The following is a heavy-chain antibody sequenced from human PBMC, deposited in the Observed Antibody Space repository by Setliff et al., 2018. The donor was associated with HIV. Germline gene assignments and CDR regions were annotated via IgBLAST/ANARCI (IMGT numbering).Heavy chain of an antibody. J-gene: IGHJ5*02. V-gene: IGHV4-39*07. CDR2: IYYSGST. CDR3: ARVGDYGSGGWFDP. CDR1: GGSISSSSYY. Sequence: TLSLTCTVSGGSISSSSYYWGWIRQPPGKGLEWIGSIYYSGSTYYNPSLKSRVTISVDTSKNQFSLKLSSVTAADTAVYYCARVGDYGSGGWFDPWGQGTLVTVS. D-gene: IGHD3-10*01.